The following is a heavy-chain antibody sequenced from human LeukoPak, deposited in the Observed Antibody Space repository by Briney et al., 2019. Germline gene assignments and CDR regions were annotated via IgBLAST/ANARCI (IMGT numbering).Heavy chain of an antibody. Sequence: ASVKVSCKASRYTFTNYAMNWVRQAPGQGLEWMGWINSKTGNPTFAQGFTGRFVISLDTSVSTAYLQISSLKAEDTAVYYCARGGTTVTTNWFDPWGQGTLVTVSS. CDR1: RYTFTNYA. CDR2: INSKTGNP. D-gene: IGHD4-11*01. CDR3: ARGGTTVTTNWFDP. J-gene: IGHJ5*02. V-gene: IGHV7-4-1*02.